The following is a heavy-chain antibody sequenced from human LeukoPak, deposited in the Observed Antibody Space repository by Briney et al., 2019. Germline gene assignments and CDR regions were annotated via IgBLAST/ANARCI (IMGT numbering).Heavy chain of an antibody. CDR2: IRKKGFGGTT. Sequence: GGSLRLSCTASGFTFCDYAMSWVRQAPGKGLEWVGFIRKKGFGGTTEYAASVKGRFTISRDGSNSIAYLKMNSLKTEDTAVYYCARANCVNGVCYHFDYWGQGTLVIVSS. V-gene: IGHV3-49*04. CDR3: ARANCVNGVCYHFDY. J-gene: IGHJ4*02. CDR1: GFTFCDYA. D-gene: IGHD2-8*01.